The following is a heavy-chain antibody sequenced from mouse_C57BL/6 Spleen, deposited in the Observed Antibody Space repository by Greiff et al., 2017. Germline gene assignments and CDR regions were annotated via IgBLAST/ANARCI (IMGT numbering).Heavy chain of an antibody. CDR1: GYAFSSYW. CDR3: ARGYSSGAWFAY. J-gene: IGHJ3*01. V-gene: IGHV1-80*01. Sequence: VMLVESGAELVKPGASVKISCKASGYAFSSYWMNWVKQRPGKGLEWIGQIYPGDGDTNYNGKFKGKATLTADKSSSTAYMQLSSLTSEDSAVYFCARGYSSGAWFAYWGQGTLVTVSA. D-gene: IGHD3-2*02. CDR2: IYPGDGDT.